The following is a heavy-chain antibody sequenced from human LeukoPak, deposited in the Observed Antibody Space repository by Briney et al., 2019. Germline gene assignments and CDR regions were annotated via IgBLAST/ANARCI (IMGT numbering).Heavy chain of an antibody. D-gene: IGHD3-3*01. J-gene: IGHJ5*02. CDR1: GYTFTSYG. Sequence: ASVKVSCKASGYTFTSYGISWVRQAPGQGLEWMGGIIPIFGTANYAQKLQGRVTMTTDTSTSTAYMELRSLRSDDTAVYYCARAGIVRFPFDPWGQGTLVTVSS. V-gene: IGHV1-18*01. CDR3: ARAGIVRFPFDP. CDR2: IIPIFGTA.